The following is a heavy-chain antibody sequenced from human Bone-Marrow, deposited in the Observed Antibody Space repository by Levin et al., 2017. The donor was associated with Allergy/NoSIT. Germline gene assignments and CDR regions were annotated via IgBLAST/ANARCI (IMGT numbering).Heavy chain of an antibody. Sequence: GGSLRLSCAASGLTFSSHWMSWVRQAPGKGLEWVANIKHDGSDKDYVASVKGRFTISRDNAKNSLYLQMNSLRAEDTAVYYCARDKGTPTGTWEGFDYWGQGTLVTVSS. CDR2: IKHDGSDK. D-gene: IGHD1-26*01. CDR1: GLTFSSHW. V-gene: IGHV3-7*01. J-gene: IGHJ4*02. CDR3: ARDKGTPTGTWEGFDY.